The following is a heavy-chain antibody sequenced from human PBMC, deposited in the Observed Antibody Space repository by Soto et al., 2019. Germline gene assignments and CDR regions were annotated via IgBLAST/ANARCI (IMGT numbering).Heavy chain of an antibody. CDR2: ISYDGSNK. V-gene: IGHV3-30-3*01. CDR3: ARERAARKTYYYYYYGMDV. D-gene: IGHD6-13*01. Sequence: GGSLRLSCAASGFTFSSYAMHWVRQAPGKGLEWVAVISYDGSNKYYADSVKGRFTISRDNSKNTLYLQMNSLRAADTAVYYCARERAARKTYYYYYYGMDVWGKGTTVTVSS. CDR1: GFTFSSYA. J-gene: IGHJ6*04.